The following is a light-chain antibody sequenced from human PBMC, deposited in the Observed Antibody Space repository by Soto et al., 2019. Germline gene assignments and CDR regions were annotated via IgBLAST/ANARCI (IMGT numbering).Light chain of an antibody. V-gene: IGKV1-5*01. CDR3: QHYSTVWA. Sequence: DIQMTQSPSTLSSSVVDRVTITCRASQSISTGLAWYQQKPGKAPNLLIYDASTLESGVPSRFSGSGSGTEFTLTISSLQPDDFATYYCQHYSTVWAFGQGTKVDIK. CDR2: DAS. J-gene: IGKJ1*01. CDR1: QSISTG.